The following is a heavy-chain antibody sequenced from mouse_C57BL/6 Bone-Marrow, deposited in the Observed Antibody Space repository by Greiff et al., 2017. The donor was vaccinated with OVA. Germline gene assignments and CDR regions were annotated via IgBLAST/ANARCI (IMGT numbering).Heavy chain of an antibody. Sequence: DVQLQESGPGMVKPSQSLSLTCTVTGYSITSGYDWHWIRHFPGNKLEWMGYISYSGSTNYNPSLKSRISITHDTSKNHFFLKLNSVTTEDTATYYCARGGWTWFAYWGQGTLVTVSA. D-gene: IGHD1-1*02. CDR3: ARGGWTWFAY. V-gene: IGHV3-1*01. CDR1: GYSITSGYD. CDR2: ISYSGST. J-gene: IGHJ3*01.